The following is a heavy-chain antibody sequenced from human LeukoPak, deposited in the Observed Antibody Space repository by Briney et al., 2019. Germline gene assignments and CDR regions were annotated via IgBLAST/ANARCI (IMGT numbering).Heavy chain of an antibody. CDR2: IYYSGST. J-gene: IGHJ4*02. CDR3: ARIYSAYSYGPFGH. V-gene: IGHV4-59*01. D-gene: IGHD5-18*01. Sequence: PSETLSLTCTVSGGSINTYYWSWIRQPPGKGLEWIGYIYYSGSTYYNPSLQSRVTISVDTSKNQFSLKLTSVTAADTAVYYCARIYSAYSYGPFGHWGQGTLVTVSS. CDR1: GGSINTYY.